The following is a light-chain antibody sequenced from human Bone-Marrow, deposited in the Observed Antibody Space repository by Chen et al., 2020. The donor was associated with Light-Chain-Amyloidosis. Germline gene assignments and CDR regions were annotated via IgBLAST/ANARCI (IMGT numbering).Light chain of an antibody. CDR3: QQYSTLPWT. Sequence: IVMTQSPDSLTVSLGERATINCKSSQTLLYSGNNKAYLAWYQQKPGQPPKLLFYWSSIREYGVPDRFIGSGSGTDFTLTITSLQAEDVAVYYCQQYSTLPWTFGQGTTVEI. V-gene: IGKV4-1*01. CDR1: QTLLYSGNNKAY. CDR2: WSS. J-gene: IGKJ1*01.